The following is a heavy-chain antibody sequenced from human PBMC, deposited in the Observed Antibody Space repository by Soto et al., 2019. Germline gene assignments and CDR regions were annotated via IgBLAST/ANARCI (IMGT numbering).Heavy chain of an antibody. Sequence: QVQLVQSGAEVKKPGASVKDSCKAPGYTFSSYDLNWVRQATGQGLEWMGWMNPNNGNTGYAQKFQGRVTMTRNTSISTAYMELSSLRPEDTAVYYCARGSLWFGEPSGMDVWGHGTTVTVSS. CDR1: GYTFSSYD. D-gene: IGHD3-10*01. J-gene: IGHJ6*02. CDR3: ARGSLWFGEPSGMDV. CDR2: MNPNNGNT. V-gene: IGHV1-8*01.